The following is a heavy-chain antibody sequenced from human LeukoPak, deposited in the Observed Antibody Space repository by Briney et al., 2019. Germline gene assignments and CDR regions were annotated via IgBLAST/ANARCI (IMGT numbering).Heavy chain of an antibody. CDR1: GFTFDDYT. D-gene: IGHD5/OR15-5a*01. CDR3: AKDMSLDY. J-gene: IGHJ4*02. V-gene: IGHV3-43*01. Sequence: GGSLRLSCAASGFTFDDYTMHWVRQAPGKGLEWVSLISWHGTTTYYAASVKGRFTVSRDNSKNSLFLQMNSLRIEDTALYYCAKDMSLDYWGQGTLVTVSS. CDR2: ISWHGTTT.